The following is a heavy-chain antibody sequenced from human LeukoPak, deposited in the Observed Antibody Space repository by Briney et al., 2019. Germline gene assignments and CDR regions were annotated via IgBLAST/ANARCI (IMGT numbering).Heavy chain of an antibody. V-gene: IGHV3-21*01. CDR2: ISSSSYI. J-gene: IGHJ3*02. CDR1: GFTFSSYS. Sequence: SGGSLSLSCAASGFTFSSYSMNWVRQAPGKGLEWVSSISSSSYIYYADSVKGRFTISRDNAKNSLYLQMNSLRAEDTAVYYCARDRGDAFDIWAQGTMVTVSS. CDR3: ARDRGDAFDI.